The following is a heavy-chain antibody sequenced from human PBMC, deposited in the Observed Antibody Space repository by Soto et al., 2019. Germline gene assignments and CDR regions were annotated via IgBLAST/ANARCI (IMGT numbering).Heavy chain of an antibody. CDR1: VGTFSSYA. J-gene: IGHJ5*02. V-gene: IGHV1-69*13. D-gene: IGHD1-7*01. Sequence: SVKVSCKASVGTFSSYAISWVRQAPGQGLEWMGGIIPIFGTANYAQKFQGRVTITADESTSTAYMELSSLRSEDTAVYYCARGITGTVYNWFDPWGQGTLVTVSS. CDR3: ARGITGTVYNWFDP. CDR2: IIPIFGTA.